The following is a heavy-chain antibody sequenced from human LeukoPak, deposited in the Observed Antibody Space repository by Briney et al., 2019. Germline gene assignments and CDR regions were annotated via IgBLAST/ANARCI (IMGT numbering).Heavy chain of an antibody. J-gene: IGHJ4*02. V-gene: IGHV1-46*01. CDR1: GYTFIGYY. CDR3: ARGGTVTTAPIDY. D-gene: IGHD4-17*01. Sequence: ASVKVSCKASGYTFIGYYMHWVRQAPGQGLEWMGIINSSSGSTSYAQKFQGRVTMTRDTSTSTVDMELSSLRFEDTAVYYCARGGTVTTAPIDYWGQGTLVTVSS. CDR2: INSSSGST.